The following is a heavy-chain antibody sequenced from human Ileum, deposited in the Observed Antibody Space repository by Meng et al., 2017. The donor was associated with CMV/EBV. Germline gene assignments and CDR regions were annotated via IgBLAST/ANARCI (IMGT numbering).Heavy chain of an antibody. V-gene: IGHV4-30-4*08. D-gene: IGHD3-3*01. Sequence: SGGSIRNGDYYWSWLSQPPGKGLEWIGYIYYSGSTYYNPSLKSRVTISVDTSKNQFSLKLSSVTATDTAVYYCARASYDFWSGYLFDPWGQGTLVTVSS. CDR1: GGSIRNGDYY. J-gene: IGHJ5*02. CDR3: ARASYDFWSGYLFDP. CDR2: IYYSGST.